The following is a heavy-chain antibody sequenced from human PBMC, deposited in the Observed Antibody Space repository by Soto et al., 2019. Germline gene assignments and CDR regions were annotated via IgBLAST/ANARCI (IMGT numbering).Heavy chain of an antibody. J-gene: IGHJ5*02. CDR3: ARDWAPKDYGENHQYNWFDP. CDR1: GGTFSSYA. D-gene: IGHD4-17*01. V-gene: IGHV1-69*01. Sequence: QVQLVQSGAEVKKPGSSVKVSCKASGGTFSSYAISWVRQAPGQGLEWMGGIIPIFGTANYAQKFQGRVTITADESTSTAYMELSSLRSEDTAVYYCARDWAPKDYGENHQYNWFDPWGQGTLVTVSS. CDR2: IIPIFGTA.